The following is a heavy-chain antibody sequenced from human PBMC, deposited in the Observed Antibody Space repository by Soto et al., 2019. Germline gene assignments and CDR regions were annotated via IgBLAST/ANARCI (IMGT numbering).Heavy chain of an antibody. CDR1: GFMFRSYI. CDR3: ARETASLPVGWYFDL. CDR2: IATDGSDE. Sequence: QGQLVESGGGVVQPGRSLRLSCTASGFMFRSYIMHWVRQAPGKGLEWVAVIATDGSDEFYVDSVKGRFTISRDNSKNTLYLQMNSLRPEDTAVYYGARETASLPVGWYFDLWGRGTLVTVSS. D-gene: IGHD6-25*01. V-gene: IGHV3-30*03. J-gene: IGHJ2*01.